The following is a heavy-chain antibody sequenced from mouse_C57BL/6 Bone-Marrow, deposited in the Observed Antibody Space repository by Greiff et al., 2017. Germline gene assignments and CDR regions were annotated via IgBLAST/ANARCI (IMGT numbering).Heavy chain of an antibody. Sequence: DVQLQESGAELVRPGASVKLSCTASGFNIKDDYMHWVKQRPEQGLEWIGWIDPENGDTEYASKFQGKATITADTSSNTAYLQLSSLTSEDTAVYYCTMIYYYGSKDYWGQGTTLTVSS. CDR3: TMIYYYGSKDY. CDR2: IDPENGDT. CDR1: GFNIKDDY. J-gene: IGHJ2*01. D-gene: IGHD1-1*01. V-gene: IGHV14-4*01.